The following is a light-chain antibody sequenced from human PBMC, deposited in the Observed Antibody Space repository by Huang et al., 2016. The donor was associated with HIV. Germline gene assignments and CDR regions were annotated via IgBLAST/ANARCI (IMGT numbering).Light chain of an antibody. Sequence: DIQMTQSPSSLSASVGDRITITCRASQNVNTHLNWYQQTPGKAPKLLLYAVSTLQSGVPSRFSGSGSGTYFSLTITSLRPEDVATYYCQQSYSSPYTFGQGTKLETK. CDR1: QNVNTH. CDR2: AVS. CDR3: QQSYSSPYT. J-gene: IGKJ2*01. V-gene: IGKV1-39*01.